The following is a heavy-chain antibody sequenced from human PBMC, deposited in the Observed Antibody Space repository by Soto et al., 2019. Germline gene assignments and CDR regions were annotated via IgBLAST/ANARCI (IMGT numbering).Heavy chain of an antibody. V-gene: IGHV1-3*01. CDR1: GDTFTDYA. D-gene: IGHD1-26*01. J-gene: IGHJ4*02. CDR3: AGGVGATAATFDY. CDR2: INPGNADI. Sequence: QVHLVQSGAEVKKPGASVKVSCKASGDTFTDYAIHWVRQAPRQRLEWLAWINPGNADIQYSQKFQGRVTLTRDTSATTAYMELSSLRSEDTSVYFCAGGVGATAATFDYWGQGTLVTVSS.